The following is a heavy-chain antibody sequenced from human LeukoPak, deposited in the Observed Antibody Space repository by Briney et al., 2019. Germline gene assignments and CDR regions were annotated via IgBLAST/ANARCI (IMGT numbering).Heavy chain of an antibody. CDR1: GYTFTSYG. CDR3: ARLSLGTVTTRPSRYGMDV. Sequence: GALVKVSCKASGYTFTSYGISWVRQAPGQGLEWMGWISAYNGNTNYAQKLQGRVTMTTDTSTSTAYMELRSLRSDDTAMYYCARLSLGTVTTRPSRYGMDVWGQGTTVTVSS. D-gene: IGHD4-11*01. J-gene: IGHJ6*02. CDR2: ISAYNGNT. V-gene: IGHV1-18*01.